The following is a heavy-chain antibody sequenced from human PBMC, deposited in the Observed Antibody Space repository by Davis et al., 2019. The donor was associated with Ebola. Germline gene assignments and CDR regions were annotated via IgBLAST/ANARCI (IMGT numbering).Heavy chain of an antibody. CDR1: GYTFTSYY. CDR2: INPSGGST. CDR3: ARSGSGSFGRSYNWFDP. Sequence: AASVKVSCKASGYTFTSYYMHWVRQAPGQGLEWMGIINPSGGSTSYAQKFQGRVTMTRDTSTSTVYMELSSLRSEDTAVYYCARSGSGSFGRSYNWFDPWGQGTLVTVSS. D-gene: IGHD3-10*01. V-gene: IGHV1-46*01. J-gene: IGHJ5*02.